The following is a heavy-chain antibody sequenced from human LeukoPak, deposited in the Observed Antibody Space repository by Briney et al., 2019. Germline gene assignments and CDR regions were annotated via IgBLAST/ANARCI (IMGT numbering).Heavy chain of an antibody. J-gene: IGHJ5*02. Sequence: ASVKVSCKASGYTFTGYYMHWVRQAPGQGLEWMGWINPNSGGTNYAQKFQGRVTMTRDTSISTACMELSRLRSDDTAVYYCASYSYYYDSSGYYWFDPWGQGTLVTVSS. D-gene: IGHD3-22*01. CDR1: GYTFTGYY. V-gene: IGHV1-2*02. CDR2: INPNSGGT. CDR3: ASYSYYYDSSGYYWFDP.